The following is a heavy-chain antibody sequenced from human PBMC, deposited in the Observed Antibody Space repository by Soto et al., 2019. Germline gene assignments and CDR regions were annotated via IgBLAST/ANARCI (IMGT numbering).Heavy chain of an antibody. V-gene: IGHV3-43*01. D-gene: IGHD6-19*01. CDR3: ARSAVTGNTPLYYFDY. J-gene: IGHJ4*01. Sequence: PGGSLRLSCAASGFTFDDYTMHWVRQAPGKGLEWVSLISWDGGSTYYADSVKGRFTISRDNSKNSLYLQMNSLRTEDTAVYYCARSAVTGNTPLYYFDYWGHGTLVTVSS. CDR2: ISWDGGST. CDR1: GFTFDDYT.